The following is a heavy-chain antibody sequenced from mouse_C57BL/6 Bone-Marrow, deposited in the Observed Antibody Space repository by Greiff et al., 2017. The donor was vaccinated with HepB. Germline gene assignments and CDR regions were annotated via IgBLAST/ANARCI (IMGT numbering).Heavy chain of an antibody. CDR3: ARVGTTVWYFDV. Sequence: QVQLQQPGAELVMPGASVKLSCKASGYTFTSYWMHWVKQRPGQGLEWIGEIDPSDSYTNYNQKFKGKSTLTVDKSSSTAYLQLSSLTSEDSAVYYCARVGTTVWYFDVWGTGTTVTVSS. CDR1: GYTFTSYW. V-gene: IGHV1-69*01. D-gene: IGHD1-1*01. J-gene: IGHJ1*03. CDR2: IDPSDSYT.